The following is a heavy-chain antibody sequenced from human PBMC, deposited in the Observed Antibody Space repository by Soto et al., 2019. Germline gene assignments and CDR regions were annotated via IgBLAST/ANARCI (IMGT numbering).Heavy chain of an antibody. V-gene: IGHV1-2*04. CDR1: GYTFTGYY. D-gene: IGHD2-2*01. CDR2: INPNSGGT. CDR3: ARGQYFISTSCYDNXXYXMDV. Sequence: ASVKVSCKASGYTFTGYYMHWVRQAPGQGLEWMGWINPNSGGTNYAQKFQGWVTMTRDTSISTAYMELSRLRSDDTAVYYCARGQYFISTSCYDNXXYXMDVWGQGTTVTVSS. J-gene: IGHJ6*02.